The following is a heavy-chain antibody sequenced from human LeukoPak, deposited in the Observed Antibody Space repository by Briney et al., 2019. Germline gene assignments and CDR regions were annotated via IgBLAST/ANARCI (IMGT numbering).Heavy chain of an antibody. Sequence: AAVKVSCKDSGYTFTSYAMNWVRQAPGQGLEWMGWINTNTGNPTYAQGFTGRFVFSLDTSVSTAYLQIRSLKAEDTALYYCARDGRAVASWFDPWGQGTLVTVSS. CDR1: GYTFTSYA. J-gene: IGHJ5*02. CDR3: ARDGRAVASWFDP. V-gene: IGHV7-4-1*02. D-gene: IGHD6-19*01. CDR2: INTNTGNP.